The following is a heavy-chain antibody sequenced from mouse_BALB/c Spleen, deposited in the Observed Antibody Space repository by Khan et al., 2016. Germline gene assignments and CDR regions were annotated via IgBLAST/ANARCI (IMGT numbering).Heavy chain of an antibody. CDR2: IDPENGNT. CDR3: SISYYVTYACFAY. Sequence: VQLKQSGAELVRPGALVKLSCKASGFNIIHYYMHWVKQRPEQGLEWIGWIDPENGNTINDPKFQGKAIITADTSSNTAYLQLTSLTSEDTAVYSCSISYYVTYACFAYCGQVTLVTVSA. J-gene: IGHJ3*01. D-gene: IGHD2-10*01. CDR1: GFNIIHYY. V-gene: IGHV14-1*02.